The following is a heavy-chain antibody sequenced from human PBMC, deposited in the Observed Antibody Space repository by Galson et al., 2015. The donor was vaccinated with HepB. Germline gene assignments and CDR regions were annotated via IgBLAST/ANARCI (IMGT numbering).Heavy chain of an antibody. V-gene: IGHV3-21*01. CDR3: ARYPDYYDSSGYYPQHYYYGMDV. J-gene: IGHJ6*02. D-gene: IGHD3-22*01. CDR1: GFTFSSYS. CDR2: ISSSTTYI. Sequence: SLRLSCAAPGFTFSSYSMNWVRQAPGKGLEWVSSISSSTTYIYYADSVKGRFTISRDNAKNSLDLQMNSLRAEDTAVYYCARYPDYYDSSGYYPQHYYYGMDVWGQGTTVTVSS.